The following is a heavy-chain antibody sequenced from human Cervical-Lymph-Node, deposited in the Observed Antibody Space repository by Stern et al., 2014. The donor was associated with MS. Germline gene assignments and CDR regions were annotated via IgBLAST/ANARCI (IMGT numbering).Heavy chain of an antibody. CDR1: GYTFTRYD. V-gene: IGHV1-8*01. D-gene: IGHD6-19*01. CDR2: VNPNNGNR. Sequence: VQLVESGGEVKKPGASVKVSCKASGYTFTRYDLHWVRQATGQGLEWLGWVNPNNGNRDTAKKFQGRLTMTTNNDTRSAYLDITSLTSDDTAVYFCARVQTVPGRRVDYWGQGTLVTVSS. J-gene: IGHJ4*02. CDR3: ARVQTVPGRRVDY.